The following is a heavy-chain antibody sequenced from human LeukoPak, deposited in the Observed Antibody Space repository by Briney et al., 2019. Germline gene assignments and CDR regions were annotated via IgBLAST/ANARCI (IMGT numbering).Heavy chain of an antibody. D-gene: IGHD3-10*01. J-gene: IGHJ4*02. CDR2: IYYSGST. CDR3: ARTIFRGATRVQDDY. V-gene: IGHV4-39*07. Sequence: SETLSLTCTVSGGSISSSSYYWGWIRQPPGKGLEWIGSIYYSGSTYYNPSLKSRVTISVDTCKNQFSLKLSSVTAADTAVYYCARTIFRGATRVQDDYWGQGTLVTVSS. CDR1: GGSISSSSYY.